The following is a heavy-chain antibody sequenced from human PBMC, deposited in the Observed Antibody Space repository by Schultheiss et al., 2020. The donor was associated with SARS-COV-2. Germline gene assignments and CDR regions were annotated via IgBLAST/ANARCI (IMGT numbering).Heavy chain of an antibody. CDR2: INPSGGST. J-gene: IGHJ4*02. Sequence: ASVKVYCKASGYTFTSYYMHWVRQAPGQGLEWMGIINPSGGSTSYAQKFQGRVTMTRDTSTSTVYMELSSLRSEDTAVYYCARDSGMTTVTQTTLEAMGYWGQGTLVTVSS. V-gene: IGHV1-46*01. CDR3: ARDSGMTTVTQTTLEAMGY. CDR1: GYTFTSYY. D-gene: IGHD4-11*01.